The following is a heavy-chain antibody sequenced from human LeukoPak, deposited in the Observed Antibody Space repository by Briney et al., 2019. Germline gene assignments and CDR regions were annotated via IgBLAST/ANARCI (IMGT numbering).Heavy chain of an antibody. CDR1: GFAFSSYA. V-gene: IGHV3-23*01. CDR2: ISGSGGST. D-gene: IGHD6-19*01. CDR3: AKGASGWYYFDY. J-gene: IGHJ4*02. Sequence: PGGSLRLSCAASGFAFSSYAMSWVRQAPGKGLEWVSAISGSGGSTYYADSVKGRFTISRDSSKNTLYLQMNSLRAEDTAVYYCAKGASGWYYFDYWGQGTLVTVSS.